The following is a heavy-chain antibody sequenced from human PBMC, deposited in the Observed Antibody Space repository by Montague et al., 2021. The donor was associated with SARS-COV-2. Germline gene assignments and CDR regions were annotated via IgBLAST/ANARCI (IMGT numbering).Heavy chain of an antibody. V-gene: IGHV6-1*01. CDR2: TYYRSKWYN. CDR3: ATISEAEGSGWGFDF. J-gene: IGHJ4*02. CDR1: GDSVSSNRAT. D-gene: IGHD6-19*01. Sequence: CAISGDSVSSNRATWNWIRQSPSRGLEWLGRTYYRSKWYNDYSVSVKSRITISPDTSKNQFSLQLNSVTPEDTAASYCATISEAEGSGWGFDFWGQGTLVSVSS.